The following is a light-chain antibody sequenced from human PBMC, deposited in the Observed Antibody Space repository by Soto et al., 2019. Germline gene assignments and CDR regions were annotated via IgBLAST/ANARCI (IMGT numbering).Light chain of an antibody. CDR1: QSISSS. CDR2: AAS. Sequence: DIQMTQSPSSLSASVGETITITWLASQSISSSLNWFQHSPGQPPKLLLFAASNLHAGVPPRFSGSGSGTSFSLTIRSLQPEDFATYYCQQSFNLPRTFGPGTKVDIK. J-gene: IGKJ1*01. V-gene: IGKV1-39*01. CDR3: QQSFNLPRT.